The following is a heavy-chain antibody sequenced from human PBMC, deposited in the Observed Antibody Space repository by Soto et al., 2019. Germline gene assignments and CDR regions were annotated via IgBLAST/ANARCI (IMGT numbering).Heavy chain of an antibody. J-gene: IGHJ4*02. CDR3: VKEKMRAFDY. Sequence: QVQLVQSGGGVVQPGRSLRLSCAASGFSFNPYAMQWVRQSPGKGLELVGVILHDGHNQYFADSVQGRFTISRDNANNTLYLQMNSLRPEDTAVYYCVKEKMRAFDYWGQGTLVTVSS. V-gene: IGHV3-30*18. CDR1: GFSFNPYA. CDR2: ILHDGHNQ.